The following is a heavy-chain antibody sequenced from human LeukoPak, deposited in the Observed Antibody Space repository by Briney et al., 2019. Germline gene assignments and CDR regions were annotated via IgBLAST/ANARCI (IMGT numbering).Heavy chain of an antibody. CDR3: ARDPAPGYCSSTSCYTPYYFDY. Sequence: SETLSLTCTVSGGSISSGDYYWSWIRQPPGKGLEWFGYIYYSGSTYYNPSLKSRVTISVDTSKNQFSLKLSSVTAADTAVYYCARDPAPGYCSSTSCYTPYYFDYWGQGTLVTVSS. CDR2: IYYSGST. D-gene: IGHD2-2*02. V-gene: IGHV4-30-4*08. J-gene: IGHJ4*02. CDR1: GGSISSGDYY.